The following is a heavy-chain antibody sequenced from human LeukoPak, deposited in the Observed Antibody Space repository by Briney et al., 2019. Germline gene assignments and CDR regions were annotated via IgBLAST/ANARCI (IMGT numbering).Heavy chain of an antibody. CDR1: GYTFTSYG. J-gene: IGHJ4*02. CDR2: ISAYNGNT. V-gene: IGHV1-18*01. Sequence: ASVKVSCKASGYTFTSYGISWVRQALGQGLEWMGWISAYNGNTNYAQKLQGRVTMTTDTSTSTAYMELRSLRSDDTAVYYCARGSWNIAVAGTFDYWGQGTLVTVSS. D-gene: IGHD6-19*01. CDR3: ARGSWNIAVAGTFDY.